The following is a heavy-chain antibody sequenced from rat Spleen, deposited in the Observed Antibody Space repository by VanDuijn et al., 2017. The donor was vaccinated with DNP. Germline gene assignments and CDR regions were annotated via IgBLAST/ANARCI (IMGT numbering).Heavy chain of an antibody. D-gene: IGHD4-3*01. CDR2: IIYDGSRT. CDR3: ARRVRGPHYFDY. Sequence: EVQLVESGGGLVQPGRSLKLSCAASGFTFSDYNMAWVRQAPKKGLEWVATIIYDGSRTYYRDSVKGRFTISRDNAKSTLYLQMNSLRSEDMATYYCARRVRGPHYFDYWGQGVMVTVSS. CDR1: GFTFSDYN. J-gene: IGHJ2*01. V-gene: IGHV5S10*01.